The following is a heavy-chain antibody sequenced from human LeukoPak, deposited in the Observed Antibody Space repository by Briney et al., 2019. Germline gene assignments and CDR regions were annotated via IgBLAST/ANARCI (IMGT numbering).Heavy chain of an antibody. CDR1: GFTFSTSV. D-gene: IGHD3-22*01. Sequence: PGGSLGLSFESPGFTFSTSVMHWVRQATGKGLEWVAGRFTHYVDSVKGRFTISGDNSKKTVYLQMNSLRPEDTAIYYCAREGHSSGHAPAFDIWGQGTMVTVSS. CDR3: AREGHSSGHAPAFDI. V-gene: IGHV3-NL1*01. CDR2: RFT. J-gene: IGHJ3*02.